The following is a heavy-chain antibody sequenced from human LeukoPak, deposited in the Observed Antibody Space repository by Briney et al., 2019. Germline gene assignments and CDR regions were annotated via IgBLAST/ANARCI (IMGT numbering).Heavy chain of an antibody. CDR2: INHSGST. D-gene: IGHD4-11*01. J-gene: IGHJ4*02. CDR3: ARAEINDYSRY. Sequence: SETLSLTCAVYGGSFSGYYWSWIRQPPGKGLEWIGEINHSGSTNYNPSLKSRVTLSIDTSRNQFSLKLTAVTAADTALYYCARAEINDYSRYWGQGIPVIVSS. V-gene: IGHV4-34*01. CDR1: GGSFSGYY.